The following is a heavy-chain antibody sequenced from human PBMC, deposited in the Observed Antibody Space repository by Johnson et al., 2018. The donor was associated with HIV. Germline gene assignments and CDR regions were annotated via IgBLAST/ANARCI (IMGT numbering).Heavy chain of an antibody. CDR3: ALEAVRSTDAFDI. D-gene: IGHD3-10*01. J-gene: IGHJ3*02. CDR2: VWYDGSNK. CDR1: GFTFSSYG. Sequence: VQLVESGGGVVQPGRSLRLSCAASGFTFSSYGMHWVRQAPGKGLEWVAVVWYDGSNKYYADSVKGRFTISRDNSKNSLYLQTNSLRAEDTAVYYCALEAVRSTDAFDIWGQGTMVIVSS. V-gene: IGHV3-33*01.